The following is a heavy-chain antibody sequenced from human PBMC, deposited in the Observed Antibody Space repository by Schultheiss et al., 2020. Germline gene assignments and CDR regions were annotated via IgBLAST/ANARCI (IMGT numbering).Heavy chain of an antibody. V-gene: IGHV1-69*04. CDR3: AREKVGDLWFREWGVDYYYYGMDV. J-gene: IGHJ6*02. CDR2: IIPILGIA. D-gene: IGHD3-10*01. Sequence: SVKVSCKASGGTFSSYTISWVRQAPGQGLEWMGRIIPILGIANYAQKLQGRVTITADKSTSTAYMELSSLRSEDTAVYYCAREKVGDLWFREWGVDYYYYGMDVWGQGTTVNVSS. CDR1: GGTFSSYT.